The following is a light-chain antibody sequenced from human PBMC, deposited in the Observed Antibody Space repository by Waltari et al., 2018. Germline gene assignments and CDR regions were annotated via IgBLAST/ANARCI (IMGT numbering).Light chain of an antibody. CDR1: QSVKNN. CDR3: QQYDRWPPLT. Sequence: ERVMMQSPATLSVSPGETATLSCRASQSVKNNLAWYQQKPGQAPSLLIYAGSTRATGVPARFSGSGSGTEFTLTISSLQSEDFAVYYCQQYDRWPPLTFGGGTKVEIK. J-gene: IGKJ4*01. V-gene: IGKV3-15*01. CDR2: AGS.